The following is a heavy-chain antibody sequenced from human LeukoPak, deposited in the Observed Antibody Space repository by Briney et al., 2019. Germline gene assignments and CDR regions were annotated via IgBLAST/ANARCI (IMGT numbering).Heavy chain of an antibody. D-gene: IGHD3-9*01. V-gene: IGHV3-21*04. Sequence: NAGGSLRLSCAASGFTFSSYSMNWVRQAPGKGLEWVSCISSSSTYIYYADSVKGRFTISRDNAKNSLYLQMNSLRAEDTAVYYCARAADILTGRYYYYYMDVWGKGTTVTVSS. J-gene: IGHJ6*03. CDR3: ARAADILTGRYYYYYMDV. CDR1: GFTFSSYS. CDR2: ISSSSTYI.